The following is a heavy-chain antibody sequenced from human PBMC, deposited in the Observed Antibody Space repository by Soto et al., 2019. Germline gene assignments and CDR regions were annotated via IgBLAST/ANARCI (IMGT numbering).Heavy chain of an antibody. CDR2: ITPNSGVT. CDR1: GYTFTGHY. CDR3: AKDNGDPVNFDH. D-gene: IGHD4-17*01. Sequence: QVQLVQSGAEVKKPGASVKVSCKASGYTFTGHYMHWVRQAPGQGLEWMGWITPNSGVTNYAQKFQGRVTMTRDTSISTAYMELSRLTSDDTAVYYCAKDNGDPVNFDHWGQGTPVTVSS. V-gene: IGHV1-2*02. J-gene: IGHJ5*02.